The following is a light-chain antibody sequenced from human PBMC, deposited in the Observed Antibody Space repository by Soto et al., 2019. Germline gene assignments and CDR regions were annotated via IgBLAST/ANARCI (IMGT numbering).Light chain of an antibody. CDR3: SSYTSSSLYV. Sequence: QSVLTQPASVSGSPGQSITISCTGTSSDVGGYDYVSWYQHHPGKAPKLMIYDVSNRPSGVSNRFSGSKPGNTASLTISGLQAEDEADYYCSSYTSSSLYVFGTGTKVTVL. CDR1: SSDVGGYDY. CDR2: DVS. V-gene: IGLV2-14*03. J-gene: IGLJ1*01.